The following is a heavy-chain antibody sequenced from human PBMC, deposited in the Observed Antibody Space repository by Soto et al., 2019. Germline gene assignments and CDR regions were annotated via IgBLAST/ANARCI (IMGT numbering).Heavy chain of an antibody. CDR1: GFTFSSYS. CDR3: VRTMQPGKTTYFDS. CDR2: IRNKAHSYST. D-gene: IGHD1-1*01. J-gene: IGHJ4*02. Sequence: GGALRLSCAASGFTFSSYSMNWVLQAPGKGLEWVGRIRNKAHSYSTGYAASVKGRFTFSRDDSKNSVYLQMSSLVTEDTAVYYCVRTMQPGKTTYFDSWGQGTLVSVS. V-gene: IGHV3-72*01.